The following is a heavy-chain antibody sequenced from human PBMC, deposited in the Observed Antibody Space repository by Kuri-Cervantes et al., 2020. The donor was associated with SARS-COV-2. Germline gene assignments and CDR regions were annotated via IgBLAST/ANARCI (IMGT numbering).Heavy chain of an antibody. V-gene: IGHV3-53*05. CDR1: GFTVSSNY. CDR2: IYSGGST. J-gene: IGHJ3*02. CDR3: ARERGQIYYYGSGSPTDHAFDI. Sequence: GESLKISCAASGFTVSSNYMSWVRQAPGKGLEWVSVIYSGGSTYYADSVKGRFTISRDNSKNTLYLQTNSLRAEDTAVYYCARERGQIYYYGSGSPTDHAFDIWGQGTMVTVSS. D-gene: IGHD3-10*01.